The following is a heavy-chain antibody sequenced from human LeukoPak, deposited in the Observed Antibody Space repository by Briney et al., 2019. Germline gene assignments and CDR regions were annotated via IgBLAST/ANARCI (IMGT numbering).Heavy chain of an antibody. CDR3: AGDQPTYFDFWSSYYNHMVV. Sequence: GGALRLSCAASRYTFSSYGMRSVRQAPGRGRGWVSFIWFDGSNKYSADSAKGRFTISRDKSKNTLYLQMDSLRAEDTAVYYCAGDQPTYFDFWSSYYNHMVVWGKGTTVTVSS. V-gene: IGHV3-33*01. CDR2: IWFDGSNK. D-gene: IGHD3-3*01. CDR1: RYTFSSYG. J-gene: IGHJ6*03.